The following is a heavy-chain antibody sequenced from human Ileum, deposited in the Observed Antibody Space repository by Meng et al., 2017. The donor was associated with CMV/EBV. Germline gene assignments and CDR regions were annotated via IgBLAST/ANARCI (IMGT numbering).Heavy chain of an antibody. CDR1: GYAFMTYG. CDR2: INTNSGIP. CDR3: TRGAGAHSSKFDY. D-gene: IGHD6-13*01. V-gene: IGHV7-4-1*02. Sequence: KTFGYAFMTYGINWLREARGHRLEWMEWINTNSGIPTYAQDFTGHFVFSLDTSVSTAYLQISDLRAEDTAVYYCTRGAGAHSSKFDYWGQGTLVTVSS. J-gene: IGHJ4*02.